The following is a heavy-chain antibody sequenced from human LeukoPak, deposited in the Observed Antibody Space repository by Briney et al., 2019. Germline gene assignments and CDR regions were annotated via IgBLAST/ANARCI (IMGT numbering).Heavy chain of an antibody. D-gene: IGHD2-2*01. CDR1: GYTFSDFY. CDR2: IKVSSGRT. V-gene: IGHV1-46*01. Sequence: GASVKVSCEASGYTFSDFYVHWVRQAPGQGLEWIGMIKVSSGRTDYAQKFQGRVTMTRDMSTSTVYMELTNLRSEDTAMYYCAREPPESYHFDYWGQGTLVTVSS. CDR3: AREPPESYHFDY. J-gene: IGHJ4*02.